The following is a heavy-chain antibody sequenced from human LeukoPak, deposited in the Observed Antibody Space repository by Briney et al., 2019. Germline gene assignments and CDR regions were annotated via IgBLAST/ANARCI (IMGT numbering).Heavy chain of an antibody. CDR1: GGMFSSYV. Sequence: ASVKVSCKASGGMFSSYVITWVRQAPGQGLEWIGGILPIIGATDYAQKLQGRVTITADNSTTTAYMELSSLRSDDTAVYFCARSRGAFEIWGQGTVVTVSS. J-gene: IGHJ3*02. D-gene: IGHD5-24*01. V-gene: IGHV1-69*06. CDR3: ARSRGAFEI. CDR2: ILPIIGAT.